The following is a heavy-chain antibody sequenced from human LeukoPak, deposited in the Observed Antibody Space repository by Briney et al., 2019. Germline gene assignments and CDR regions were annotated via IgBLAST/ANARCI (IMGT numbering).Heavy chain of an antibody. V-gene: IGHV4-39*01. D-gene: IGHD3-9*01. Sequence: SSETLSLTCTVSGGSISTSNYLWGWIRQPPGKELEWIGSIRYSGRSYYNPSLKSRATISVDTSMNQFSLKLSSVTAADTAVYYCARVYDDLTGYYATFDSWGQGTQVTVSS. CDR1: GGSISTSNYL. CDR2: IRYSGRS. J-gene: IGHJ4*02. CDR3: ARVYDDLTGYYATFDS.